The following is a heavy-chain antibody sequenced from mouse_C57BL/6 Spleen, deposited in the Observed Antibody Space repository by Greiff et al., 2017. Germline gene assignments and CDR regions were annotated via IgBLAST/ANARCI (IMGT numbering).Heavy chain of an antibody. J-gene: IGHJ1*03. V-gene: IGHV3-1*01. CDR1: GYSITSGYD. Sequence: EVKLVESGPGMVKPSQSLSLTCTVTGYSITSGYDWHWIRHFPGNKLEWMGSISYSGSTNYNPSLKSRISITQDTSKNHFFLKLNSVTTEDTATYYCSREGYDGSRSSSWYFDFWGTGTPVTVSS. D-gene: IGHD1-1*01. CDR3: SREGYDGSRSSSWYFDF. CDR2: ISYSGST.